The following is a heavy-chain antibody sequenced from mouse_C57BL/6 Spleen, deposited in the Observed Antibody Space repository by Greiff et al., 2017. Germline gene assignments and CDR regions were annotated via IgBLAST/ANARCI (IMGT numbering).Heavy chain of an antibody. V-gene: IGHV1-82*01. Sequence: QVQLQQSGPELVKPGASVKISCKASGYAFSSSWMNWVKQRPGKGLEWIGRIYPGEGDTNYNGKFKGKATLTADKSSSTAYMQLSSLTSEDSAVYFCARSSGSSSYWYFDVWGTGTTVTVSS. CDR2: IYPGEGDT. J-gene: IGHJ1*03. CDR1: GYAFSSSW. D-gene: IGHD1-1*01. CDR3: ARSSGSSSYWYFDV.